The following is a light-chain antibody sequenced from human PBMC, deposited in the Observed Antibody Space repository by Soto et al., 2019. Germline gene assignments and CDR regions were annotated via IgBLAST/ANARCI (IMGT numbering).Light chain of an antibody. V-gene: IGKV3-15*01. CDR3: QQYHNWPPT. J-gene: IGKJ1*01. Sequence: EIVLTQSPGTLSLSPWERATLSCRASQSVSSSYLAWYRQKPGRAPRLLIHGASTRATGIPARFSGSGSGTEFTLTISSLQSEDLAVYFCQQYHNWPPTFGQGTKVDIK. CDR1: QSVSSSY. CDR2: GAS.